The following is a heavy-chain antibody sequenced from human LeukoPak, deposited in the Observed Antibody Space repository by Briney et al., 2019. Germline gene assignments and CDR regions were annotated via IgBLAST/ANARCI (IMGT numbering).Heavy chain of an antibody. V-gene: IGHV4-39*02. J-gene: IGHJ4*02. CDR1: GGSISSSSSY. CDR2: IYYSGST. D-gene: IGHD3-22*01. CDR3: ARQTYYYNNSGYFDY. Sequence: SETLSLTCTVSGGSISSSSSYWGWIRQPPGKGLEWIGSIYYSGSTYYHPSLKSRVTISVNTSTNHFSLTLSSVTAADTAVYYCARQTYYYNNSGYFDYWGQGTLVTVSS.